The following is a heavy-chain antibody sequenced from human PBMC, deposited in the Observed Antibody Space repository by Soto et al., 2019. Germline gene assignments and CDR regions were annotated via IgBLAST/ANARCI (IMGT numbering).Heavy chain of an antibody. D-gene: IGHD3-3*01. J-gene: IGHJ6*02. CDR2: IYYSGST. CDR1: GCSINSGNYY. Sequence: SETLSLTCTVSGCSINSGNYYWSWILQPPGKGLEWIGYIYYSGSTYYNPSLKSRVTISVDTSKNQFSLKLSSVTAADTAVYYCARVLQYYEVWSGYRYYYGMDGWGQGTTVTVAS. V-gene: IGHV4-30-4*01. CDR3: ARVLQYYEVWSGYRYYYGMDG.